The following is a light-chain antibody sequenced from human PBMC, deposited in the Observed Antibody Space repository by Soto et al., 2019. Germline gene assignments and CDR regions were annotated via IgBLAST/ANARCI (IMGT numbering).Light chain of an antibody. Sequence: QSALTQPDSVSGSPGQSITISCTGTSSDIGIFTYVSWYQQHPGKAPKLIIYEVTNRPSGVSERFSGSKSGSTASLNISGLQADDEADYDCSSYTSSSALGVFGGGTKLTVL. CDR3: SSYTSSSALGV. J-gene: IGLJ3*02. CDR2: EVT. V-gene: IGLV2-14*01. CDR1: SSDIGIFTY.